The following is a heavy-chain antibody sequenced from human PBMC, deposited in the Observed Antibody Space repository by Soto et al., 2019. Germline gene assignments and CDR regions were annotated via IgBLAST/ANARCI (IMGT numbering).Heavy chain of an antibody. CDR2: IKQDGSEE. CDR3: SRIAASGRASDV. CDR1: GFTFSSYW. Sequence: EVQLVESGGGLVQPGGSLRLSCVDSGFTFSSYWMSWVRQAPVKGLEWVGNIKQDGSEETYVDSVKGGFTISRDNAKNSMYLPMTSLRAADTAVYYCSRIAASGRASDVWVQGTTVVVSS. J-gene: IGHJ6*02. V-gene: IGHV3-7*01. D-gene: IGHD6-13*01.